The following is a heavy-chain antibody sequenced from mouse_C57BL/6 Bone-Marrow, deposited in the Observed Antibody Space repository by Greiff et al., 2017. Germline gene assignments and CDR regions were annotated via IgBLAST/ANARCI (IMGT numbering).Heavy chain of an antibody. V-gene: IGHV1-15*01. Sequence: QVQLQQSGAELVRPGASVTLSCKASGYTFTDYEMHWVKQTPVHGLEWIGAIDPETGGTAYNQKFKGKAILTADKSSSTAYMELRSLTSEDSAVYYCTRRRNSGAMDYWGQGTSVTVSS. J-gene: IGHJ4*01. D-gene: IGHD3-1*01. CDR2: IDPETGGT. CDR3: TRRRNSGAMDY. CDR1: GYTFTDYE.